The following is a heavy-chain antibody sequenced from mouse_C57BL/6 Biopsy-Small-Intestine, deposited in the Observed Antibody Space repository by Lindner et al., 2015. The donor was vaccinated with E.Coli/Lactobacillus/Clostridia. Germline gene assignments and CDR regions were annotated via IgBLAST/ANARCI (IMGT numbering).Heavy chain of an antibody. Sequence: VQLQESGGGLVKPGGSLKLSCAASGFTFSDYGMAWVRQAPGKGPEWVAFISNLAYSIYYADTVTGRFTISRENAKNTLYLEMSSLRSEDTAMYYCARHEDSNGAYWGQGTLVTVSA. CDR3: ARHEDSNGAY. J-gene: IGHJ3*01. CDR1: GFTFSDYG. V-gene: IGHV5-15*01. D-gene: IGHD2-5*01. CDR2: ISNLAYSI.